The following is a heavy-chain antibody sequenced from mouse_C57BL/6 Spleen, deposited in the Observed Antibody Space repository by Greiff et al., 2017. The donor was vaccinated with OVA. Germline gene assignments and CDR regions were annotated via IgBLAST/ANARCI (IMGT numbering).Heavy chain of an antibody. CDR3: ARHSERDGSCYWYFDV. J-gene: IGHJ1*03. Sequence: VKLVESGPGLVAPSQSLSITCTVSGFSLTSYGVHWVRQPPGKGLEWLVVIWSDGSTTYNSALNSRLSISNDNSKSQAFLKMNSLQTDDTAMYYGARHSERDGSCYWYFDVWGTGTTVTVSS. V-gene: IGHV2-6-1*01. CDR1: GFSLTSYG. D-gene: IGHD1-1*01. CDR2: IWSDGST.